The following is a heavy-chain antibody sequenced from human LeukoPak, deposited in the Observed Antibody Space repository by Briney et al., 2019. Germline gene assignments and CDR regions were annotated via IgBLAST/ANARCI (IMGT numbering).Heavy chain of an antibody. D-gene: IGHD5-18*01. J-gene: IGHJ4*02. CDR3: ARDRDTAMVTSGFSDY. CDR2: ISSSSSYI. Sequence: GGSLRLSCAASGFTLSSYSMNWVRQAPGKGLEWVLSISSSSSYIYYADSVKGRFTISRDNAKNSPYLQMNSLRAEDTAVYYCARDRDTAMVTSGFSDYWGQGTLVTVSS. V-gene: IGHV3-21*01. CDR1: GFTLSSYS.